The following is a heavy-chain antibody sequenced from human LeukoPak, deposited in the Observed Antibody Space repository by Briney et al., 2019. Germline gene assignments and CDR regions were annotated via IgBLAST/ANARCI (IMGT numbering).Heavy chain of an antibody. CDR3: ARDLGARFES. Sequence: PSETLSLTCAVSGGSISSSNWWSWVRQPPGKGLEWIGEIYHSGSTNYNPSLKSRVTISVDTSKNQFSLKLSSVTTSDTALYYCARDLGARFESWGQGILVTVSS. CDR1: GGSISSSNW. D-gene: IGHD3-16*01. CDR2: IYHSGST. V-gene: IGHV4-4*02. J-gene: IGHJ4*02.